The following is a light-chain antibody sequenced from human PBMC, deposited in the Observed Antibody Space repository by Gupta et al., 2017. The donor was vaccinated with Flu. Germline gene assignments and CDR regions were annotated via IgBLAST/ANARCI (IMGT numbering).Light chain of an antibody. J-gene: IGLJ1*01. V-gene: IGLV2-14*04. CDR3: SSYTSSTTFYV. CDR1: SSDVGRSDS. Sequence: TISCTGTSSDVGRSDSVSWYRQDPGKAPKLVIYDVSSRPSGVSSRFSGSKSGNTASLTISGLQAEDETDYYCSSYTSSTTFYVFGSGTKVTVL. CDR2: DVS.